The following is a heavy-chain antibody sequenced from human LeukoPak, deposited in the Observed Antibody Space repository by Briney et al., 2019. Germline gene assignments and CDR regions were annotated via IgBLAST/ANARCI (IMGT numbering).Heavy chain of an antibody. V-gene: IGHV5-51*01. D-gene: IGHD6-6*01. J-gene: IGHJ4*02. CDR1: GYTFTSYW. CDR3: TRHLIIAAHEDY. Sequence: GESLKISCKGFGYTFTSYWIAWVRQMPGKGLEWMGIVYPGDSDTRYSPSFQGQVTISADKSISTAYLQWSSLKASDTAMYYCTRHLIIAAHEDYWGQGTLVTVSS. CDR2: VYPGDSDT.